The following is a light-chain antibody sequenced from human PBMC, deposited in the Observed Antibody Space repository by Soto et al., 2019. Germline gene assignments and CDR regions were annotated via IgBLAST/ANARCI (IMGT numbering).Light chain of an antibody. CDR1: QAIGNY. CDR2: AAS. V-gene: IGKV1-17*01. J-gene: IGKJ2*01. Sequence: IQLTQSPSSLSASVGDRVTVTCRASQAIGNYLDWFQQKPGKAPDHLISAASTVRSGVPSRFSGSGSGTELTLTISGLQPEDFATYYCLQHTNYPYTFGQGTKLEVK. CDR3: LQHTNYPYT.